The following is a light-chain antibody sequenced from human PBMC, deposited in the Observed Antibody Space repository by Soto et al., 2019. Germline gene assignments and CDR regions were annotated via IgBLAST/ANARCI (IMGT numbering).Light chain of an antibody. J-gene: IGKJ1*01. CDR3: QQYNSPVT. Sequence: DIQTTQPPSSLSASVGDTVTITCRAGQTVTDYLNWYQHKPGKAPKLLIYSASTLQSGVPSRFSGSGSETHFTLTITSLQPEDFATYYCQQYNSPVTFGQGTKVDI. CDR1: QTVTDY. CDR2: SAS. V-gene: IGKV1-39*01.